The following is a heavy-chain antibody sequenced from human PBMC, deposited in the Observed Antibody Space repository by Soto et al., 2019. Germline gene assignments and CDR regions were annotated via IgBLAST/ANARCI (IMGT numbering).Heavy chain of an antibody. CDR3: TTYSSSWYGTFDY. Sequence: GGSLRLSCAASGFTFSNAWMNWVRQAPGKGLEWVGRIKSKTDGGTTDYAAPVKGRFTISRDDSKNTLYLQMNSLKTEDTAVYYCTTYSSSWYGTFDYWGQGTLVTVSS. CDR1: GFTFSNAW. V-gene: IGHV3-15*07. D-gene: IGHD6-13*01. CDR2: IKSKTDGGTT. J-gene: IGHJ4*02.